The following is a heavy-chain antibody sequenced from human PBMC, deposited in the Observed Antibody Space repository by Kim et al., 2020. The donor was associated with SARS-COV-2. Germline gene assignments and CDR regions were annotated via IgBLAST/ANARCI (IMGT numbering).Heavy chain of an antibody. V-gene: IGHV3-30-3*01. D-gene: IGHD3-3*01. CDR3: ARGRFLEWLSPDY. CDR1: GFTFSSYA. Sequence: GGSLRLSCAASGFTFSSYAMHWVRQAPGKGLEWVAVISYDGSNKYYADSVKGRFTISRDNSKNTLYLQMNSLRAEDTAVYYWARGRFLEWLSPDYWGQGTLVTVSS. CDR2: ISYDGSNK. J-gene: IGHJ4*02.